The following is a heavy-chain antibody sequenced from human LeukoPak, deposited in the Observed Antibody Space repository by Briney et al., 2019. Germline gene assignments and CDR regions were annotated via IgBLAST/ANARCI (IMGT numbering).Heavy chain of an antibody. CDR1: GFTFSSYA. CDR3: AKVVAVAEHFDY. Sequence: GGSLRLSCAASGFTFSSYAMSWVRQAPGKGLEWVSVISGSGGSTYYADSVKGRFTISRDNSKNTLYLQMNSLRAEDTAVYYCAKVVAVAEHFDYWGQGTLVTVSS. D-gene: IGHD6-19*01. V-gene: IGHV3-23*01. CDR2: ISGSGGST. J-gene: IGHJ4*02.